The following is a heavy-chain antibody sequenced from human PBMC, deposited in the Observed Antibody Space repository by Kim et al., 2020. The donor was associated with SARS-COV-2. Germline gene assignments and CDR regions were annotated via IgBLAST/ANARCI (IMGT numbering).Heavy chain of an antibody. V-gene: IGHV3-33*06. Sequence: DSVKGRFTISRENSKNTLYLQMNSLRAEDTAVYYCAKVIGIGHGSDAFDIWGQGTMVTVSS. CDR3: AKVIGIGHGSDAFDI. D-gene: IGHD1-26*01. J-gene: IGHJ3*02.